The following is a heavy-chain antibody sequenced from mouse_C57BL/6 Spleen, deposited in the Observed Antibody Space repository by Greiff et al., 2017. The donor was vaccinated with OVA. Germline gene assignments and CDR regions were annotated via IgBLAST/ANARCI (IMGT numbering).Heavy chain of an antibody. J-gene: IGHJ1*03. CDR1: GYTFTSYG. CDR3: ARERDGYWYFDV. V-gene: IGHV1-81*01. D-gene: IGHD2-3*01. Sequence: VKLMESGAELARPGASVKLSCKASGYTFTSYGISWVKQRTGQGLEWIGEIYPRSGNTYYNEKFKGKATLTADKSSSTAYMELRSLTSEDSAVYFCARERDGYWYFDVWGTGTTVTVSS. CDR2: IYPRSGNT.